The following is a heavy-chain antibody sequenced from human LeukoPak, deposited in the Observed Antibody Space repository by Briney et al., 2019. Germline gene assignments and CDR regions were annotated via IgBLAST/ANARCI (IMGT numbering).Heavy chain of an antibody. CDR1: GFTVSSNF. V-gene: IGHV3-66*01. J-gene: IGHJ4*02. D-gene: IGHD3-16*01. CDR3: VKDLRGTQDY. Sequence: GGSLRLSCAASGFTVSSNFMSWVRQAPGKGLEWVSVLYRGGDTYYADSVKGRFTISRDNAKNTLYLQMNSLRGEDTAVYYCVKDLRGTQDYWGQGTLVTVSS. CDR2: LYRGGDT.